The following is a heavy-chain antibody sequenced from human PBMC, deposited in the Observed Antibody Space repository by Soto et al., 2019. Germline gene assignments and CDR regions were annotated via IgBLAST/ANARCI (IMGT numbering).Heavy chain of an antibody. CDR2: INHSGRV. D-gene: IGHD3-22*01. CDR3: STRAYDTNGYYRFDP. Sequence: SETLSLTCAVYGGSFSGHSWTWIRQSPGKGLEWIGDINHSGRVNYSPSLKSRVTISLDTSKNQFPLTLSAVTAADTAMYYCSTRAYDTNGYYRFDPWGQGTLVTVSS. CDR1: GGSFSGHS. J-gene: IGHJ5*01. V-gene: IGHV4-34*01.